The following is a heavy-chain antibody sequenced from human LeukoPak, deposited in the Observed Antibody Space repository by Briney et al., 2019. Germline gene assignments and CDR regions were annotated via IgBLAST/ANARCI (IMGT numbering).Heavy chain of an antibody. D-gene: IGHD2-21*02. Sequence: GGSLRLSCAASGFTFSDYAIHWVRQAPGKGLEYVSAISTNGGITYYADSVKGRFTISRDNSKNTLFLQMGSLRAEDMAVYYCARGKGIYCGGDCSALDYWGQGTLVPVSS. J-gene: IGHJ4*02. CDR2: ISTNGGIT. CDR3: ARGKGIYCGGDCSALDY. V-gene: IGHV3-64*02. CDR1: GFTFSDYA.